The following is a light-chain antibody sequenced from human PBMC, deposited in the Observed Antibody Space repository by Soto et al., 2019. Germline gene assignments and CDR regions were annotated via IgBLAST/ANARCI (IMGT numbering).Light chain of an antibody. Sequence: EIVLTQSPGTLSLSPGERAALSCGASQSVSGREIAWYRQKPGQAPRLLIYGASNRVTGTPDRVSGSGSGTDFTLTISRLEPEDFALYYCQQYGSSPHNFGQGSKLEI. V-gene: IGKV3-20*01. CDR2: GAS. CDR3: QQYGSSPHN. J-gene: IGKJ2*01. CDR1: QSVSGRE.